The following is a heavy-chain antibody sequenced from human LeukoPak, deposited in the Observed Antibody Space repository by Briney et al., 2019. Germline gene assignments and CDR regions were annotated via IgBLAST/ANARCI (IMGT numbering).Heavy chain of an antibody. CDR1: GCTFSSYG. Sequence: GGSLRLSCAASGCTFSSYGMHWVRQAPGKGLEWVAVIWYDGSNKYYADSVKGRFTISRDNSKNTLYLQMNSLRAEDTAVYYCAKGCPGDDFWGQGTLVTVSS. J-gene: IGHJ4*02. CDR2: IWYDGSNK. CDR3: AKGCPGDDF. V-gene: IGHV3-33*06. D-gene: IGHD3-3*01.